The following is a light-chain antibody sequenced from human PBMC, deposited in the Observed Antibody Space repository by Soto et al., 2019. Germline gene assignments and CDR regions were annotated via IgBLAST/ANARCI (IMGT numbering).Light chain of an antibody. CDR2: GAS. Sequence: EIVLTQSPGTLSLSPGERATLSCRASQSVSSNFLAWYQQKPGQAPRLLIYGASKRATGIPDGFSGSGSGTDFTLTISRLEPEDFAVYYCQQYGSSPRTFGQGTKVDIK. CDR3: QQYGSSPRT. CDR1: QSVSSNF. J-gene: IGKJ1*01. V-gene: IGKV3-20*01.